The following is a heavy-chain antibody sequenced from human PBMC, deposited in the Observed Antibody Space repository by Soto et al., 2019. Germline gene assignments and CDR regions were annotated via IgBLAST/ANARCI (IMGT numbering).Heavy chain of an antibody. CDR3: ARTYGDCFDY. V-gene: IGHV4-59*01. J-gene: IGHJ4*02. CDR2: IYYSGST. Sequence: SETLSLTCPVSGGSSSSYYWSWIRQPPGKGLEWIGNIYYSGSTNYNPSLKSRVTISVDTSKNQFSLKLSSVTAADTAVYYCARTYGDCFDYWGQGTLVTVSS. D-gene: IGHD4-17*01. CDR1: GGSSSSYY.